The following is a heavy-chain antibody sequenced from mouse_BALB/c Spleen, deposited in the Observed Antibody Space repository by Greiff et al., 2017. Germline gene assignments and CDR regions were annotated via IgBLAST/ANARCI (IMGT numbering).Heavy chain of an antibody. CDR2: INPYNGAT. CDR1: GYSFTGYY. Sequence: EVQLVESGPELVKPGASVKISCKASGYSFTGYYMHWVKQSHVKSLEWIGRINPYNGATSYNQNFKDKASLTVDKSSSTAYMELHSLTSEDSAVYYCASYGNYRYFDVWGAGTTVTVSS. D-gene: IGHD2-1*01. CDR3: ASYGNYRYFDV. V-gene: IGHV1-31*01. J-gene: IGHJ1*01.